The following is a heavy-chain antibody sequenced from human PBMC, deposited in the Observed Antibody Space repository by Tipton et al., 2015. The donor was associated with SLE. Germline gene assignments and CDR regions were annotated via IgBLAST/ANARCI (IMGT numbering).Heavy chain of an antibody. J-gene: IGHJ1*01. D-gene: IGHD3-3*01. CDR1: GGSISGHY. CDR2: IYYRGTT. Sequence: TLSLTCTVSGGSISGHYWSWIRQPPGKGLEWIGNIYYRGTTNYNPSLKSRVTISVDTSKNQFSLKLNSVTAADTAVYYCARGRSYDFWNFHHWGQGTLVTVSS. V-gene: IGHV4-59*11. CDR3: ARGRSYDFWNFHH.